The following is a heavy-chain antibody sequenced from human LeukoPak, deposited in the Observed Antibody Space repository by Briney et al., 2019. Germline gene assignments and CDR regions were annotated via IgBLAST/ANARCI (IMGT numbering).Heavy chain of an antibody. J-gene: IGHJ5*02. CDR3: TRERSTPGINWFDP. D-gene: IGHD2-2*01. Sequence: SETLSLTCAVYGESFSAYSWNWIRQSPGKGLEWIGEINHSGSTNYNPSLKSRVTISVDTSKNQTSKRQFSLKLNSVTAADTAVYYCTRERSTPGINWFDPWGQGALVTVSS. CDR2: INHSGST. V-gene: IGHV4-34*01. CDR1: GESFSAYS.